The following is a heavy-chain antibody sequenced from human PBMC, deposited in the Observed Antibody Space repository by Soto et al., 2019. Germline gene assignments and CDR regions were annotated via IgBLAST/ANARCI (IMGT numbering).Heavy chain of an antibody. CDR3: ARDPSERGAFDI. D-gene: IGHD1-1*01. J-gene: IGHJ3*02. Sequence: SVKVSCKASGGTFSSYAISWVRQAPGQGLEWMGGIIPIFGTANYAQKFQGRVTITADESTSTAYMELSSLRSEDTAVHYCARDPSERGAFDIWGQGTMVTVSS. CDR1: GGTFSSYA. V-gene: IGHV1-69*13. CDR2: IIPIFGTA.